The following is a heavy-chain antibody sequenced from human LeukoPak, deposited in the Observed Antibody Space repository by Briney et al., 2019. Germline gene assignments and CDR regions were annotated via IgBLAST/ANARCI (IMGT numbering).Heavy chain of an antibody. J-gene: IGHJ4*02. D-gene: IGHD5-12*01. CDR1: GFTFSSYG. Sequence: GGSLRLSCAASGFTFSSYGMSWVRQAPGKGLEWVSAITGSGGSTYYADSVKGRFTFSRDNSKNTLYLQMNSLRAEDTAVYYCARGPSGYHNTGGQGTLVTVSS. V-gene: IGHV3-23*01. CDR2: ITGSGGST. CDR3: ARGPSGYHNT.